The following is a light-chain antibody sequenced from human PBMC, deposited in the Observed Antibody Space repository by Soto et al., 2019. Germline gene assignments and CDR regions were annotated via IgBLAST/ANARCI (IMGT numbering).Light chain of an antibody. J-gene: IGKJ4*01. CDR3: QQYASSPPT. Sequence: EIVLTQSPGTLSLSPGERATLSCRASQSVSSSYLAWYQQKPGQAPRLLIYGASSRATGIPDRFSGSGSGTDFALTISRLEPEDFAVYYCQQYASSPPTFGGGTKVESK. CDR2: GAS. CDR1: QSVSSSY. V-gene: IGKV3-20*01.